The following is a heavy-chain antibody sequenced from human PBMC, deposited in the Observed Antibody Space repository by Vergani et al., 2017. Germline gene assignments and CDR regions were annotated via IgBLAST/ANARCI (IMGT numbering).Heavy chain of an antibody. CDR1: GFTFSSYS. CDR3: ARSLVAGKGGY. Sequence: DVQLVESGGDLVQPGGSLRLSCAASGFTFSSYSMNWVRQAPGKGLEWISYISTTSDTIYDADSVRGRFTISRDNAKNSLYLEMNSLRVEDTAVYFCARSLVAGKGGYWGQGTRVAVSS. V-gene: IGHV3-48*01. D-gene: IGHD6-19*01. CDR2: ISTTSDTI. J-gene: IGHJ4*02.